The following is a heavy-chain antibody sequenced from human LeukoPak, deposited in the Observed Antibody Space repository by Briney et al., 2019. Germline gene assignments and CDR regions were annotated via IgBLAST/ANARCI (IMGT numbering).Heavy chain of an antibody. V-gene: IGHV1-2*02. CDR2: INPNSGGT. CDR3: ARGPIAAAAYYYYYMDV. J-gene: IGHJ6*03. Sequence: ASVKVSCKASGYAFTGYYMHWVRQAPGQGLEWMGWINPNSGGTNYAQKFQGRVTMTRDTSISTAYMELSSLRSEDTAVYYCARGPIAAAAYYYYYMDVWGKGTTVTVSS. CDR1: GYAFTGYY. D-gene: IGHD6-13*01.